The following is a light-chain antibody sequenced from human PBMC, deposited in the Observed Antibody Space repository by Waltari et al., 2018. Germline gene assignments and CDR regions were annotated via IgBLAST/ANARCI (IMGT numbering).Light chain of an antibody. CDR3: STWDASLRGWV. V-gene: IGLV1-44*01. CDR1: SSNIGTYA. Sequence: QSVLTQPPSASGPPGQRVTFSCSGSSSNIGTYAVTWYQQLPGTAPKLLIYSNTKRPSGVPDRISASKSGTSASLAISGLQSEDEADYYCSTWDASLRGWVFGGGTKLTVL. CDR2: SNT. J-gene: IGLJ3*02.